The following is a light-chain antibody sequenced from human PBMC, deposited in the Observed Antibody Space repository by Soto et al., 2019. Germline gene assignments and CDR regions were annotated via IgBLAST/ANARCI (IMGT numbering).Light chain of an antibody. Sequence: QSVLTQPPSVSGAPGQRVTISCTGSSSNIGAGYDVYWYQHLPGTAPKLLIYFNNNRPSGVPDRFSGSKSGTSASLAITGLQAEDEADYYCQSYDSTLSGSVVFGGGTKVTVL. V-gene: IGLV1-40*01. J-gene: IGLJ2*01. CDR2: FNN. CDR1: SSNIGAGYD. CDR3: QSYDSTLSGSVV.